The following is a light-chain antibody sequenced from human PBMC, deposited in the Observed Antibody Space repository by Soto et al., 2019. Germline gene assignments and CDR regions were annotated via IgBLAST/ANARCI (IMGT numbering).Light chain of an antibody. Sequence: EIVLTQSPGTLSVSPGERATLSCRASQSISITSLAWYQRKPGQAPRFLILGASIRAIGIPDRVSASGSGTDFTLTISRLEPEDFAVYYCQQLNSYPRRFTFGPGTKVDIK. CDR3: QQLNSYPRRFT. V-gene: IGKV3-20*01. CDR2: GAS. J-gene: IGKJ3*01. CDR1: QSISITS.